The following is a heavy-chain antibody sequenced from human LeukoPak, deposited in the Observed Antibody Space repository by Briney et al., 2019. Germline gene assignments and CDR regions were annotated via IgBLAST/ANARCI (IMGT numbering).Heavy chain of an antibody. CDR2: ISGSGGST. D-gene: IGHD5-24*01. CDR1: GFTFSSYG. J-gene: IGHJ4*02. V-gene: IGHV3-23*01. Sequence: PGGSLRLSCAASGFTFSSYGMSWVRQAPGKGLEWVSAISGSGGSTYYADSVKGRFTISRDNSKNTLYLQMNSLRAEDTAVYYCAKNGDSERWLQPKFVTHWGQGTLVTVSS. CDR3: AKNGDSERWLQPKFVTH.